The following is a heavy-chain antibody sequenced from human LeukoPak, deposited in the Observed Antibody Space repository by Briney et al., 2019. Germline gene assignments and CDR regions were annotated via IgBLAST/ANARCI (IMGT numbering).Heavy chain of an antibody. CDR2: INPNSGGT. CDR3: ARVYSGYDFAFDI. V-gene: IGHV1-2*02. Sequence: ASVKVSCKASGYTFTGYYTHWVRQAPGQGLEWMGWINPNSGGTNYAQKFQGRVTMTRDTSISTAYMELSRLRSDDTAVYYCARVYSGYDFAFDIWGQGTMVTVSS. D-gene: IGHD5-12*01. CDR1: GYTFTGYY. J-gene: IGHJ3*02.